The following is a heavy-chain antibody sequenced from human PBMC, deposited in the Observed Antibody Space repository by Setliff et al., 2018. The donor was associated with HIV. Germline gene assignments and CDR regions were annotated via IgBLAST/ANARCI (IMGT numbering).Heavy chain of an antibody. D-gene: IGHD2-15*01. CDR3: ARGYCSGGSCYFSVDAFDI. CDR2: IYTSGST. J-gene: IGHJ3*02. Sequence: SETLSLTCTVSGGSISSYYWSWIRQPAGKGLERIGRIYTSGSTNYNPSLKSRVTMSVDTSKNQFSLKLSSVTAADTAVYYCARGYCSGGSCYFSVDAFDIWGQGTMVTVSS. V-gene: IGHV4-4*07. CDR1: GGSISSYY.